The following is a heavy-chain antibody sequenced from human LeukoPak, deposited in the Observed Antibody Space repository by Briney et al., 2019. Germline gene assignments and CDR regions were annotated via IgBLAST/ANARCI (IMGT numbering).Heavy chain of an antibody. CDR3: ARARSYHFGPPLAYYYYYYGMDV. D-gene: IGHD3/OR15-3a*01. CDR2: INHSGST. J-gene: IGHJ6*02. Sequence: SETLSLTCAVYGGSFSGYYWSWIRQPPGKGLEWIGEINHSGSTNYNPSLKSRVTISVDTSKNQFSLKLSSVTAADTAVYYCARARSYHFGPPLAYYYYYYGMDVWGQGTTVTVSS. CDR1: GGSFSGYY. V-gene: IGHV4-34*01.